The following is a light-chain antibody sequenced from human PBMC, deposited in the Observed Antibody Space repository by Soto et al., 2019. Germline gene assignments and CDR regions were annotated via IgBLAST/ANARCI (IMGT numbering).Light chain of an antibody. J-gene: IGLJ1*01. V-gene: IGLV2-8*01. Sequence: QSVLPHPPSASGSPGDSDSISCTGTSSDVGGYNYVSWYQQHPGKAPKLMIYEVNKRPSGVPDRFSGSKSGNTASLTVSGLQAEDEADYYCSSYAGSSNVFGTGTKVTVL. CDR3: SSYAGSSNV. CDR1: SSDVGGYNY. CDR2: EVN.